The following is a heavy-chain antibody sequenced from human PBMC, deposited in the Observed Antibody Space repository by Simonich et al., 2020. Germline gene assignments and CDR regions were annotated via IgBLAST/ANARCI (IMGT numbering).Heavy chain of an antibody. CDR1: GFTFSSYS. Sequence: EVQLVESGGGLVKPGGSLRLSCAASGFTFSSYSMNWVRQAPGKVLEWASSISRSSRYIYYADSVKGRFTISRDNAKNSLYLQMNSLRAEDTAVYYCARDAAGDYWGQGTLVTVSS. V-gene: IGHV3-21*01. CDR2: ISRSSRYI. J-gene: IGHJ4*02. CDR3: ARDAAGDY. D-gene: IGHD6-13*01.